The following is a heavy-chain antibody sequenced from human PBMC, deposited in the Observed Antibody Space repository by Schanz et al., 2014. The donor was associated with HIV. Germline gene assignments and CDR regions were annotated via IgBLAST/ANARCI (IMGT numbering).Heavy chain of an antibody. Sequence: EVQLVESGGGLVQPGGSLRLSCAASGFIFDDYAMHWVRQAPGKGLEWVSGISWNSGNIGYADSVKGRFTISRDNAKNSLTLQMNSLRGEDTAVYYCAREKDLGYSSTLGFWGQGTLVTVSS. CDR1: GFIFDDYA. CDR2: ISWNSGNI. D-gene: IGHD6-13*01. CDR3: AREKDLGYSSTLGF. J-gene: IGHJ4*02. V-gene: IGHV3-9*01.